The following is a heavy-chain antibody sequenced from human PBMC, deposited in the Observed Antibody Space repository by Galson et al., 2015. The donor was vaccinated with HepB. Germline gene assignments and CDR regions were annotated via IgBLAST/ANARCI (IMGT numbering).Heavy chain of an antibody. CDR1: GYTFTSYG. CDR3: ARELKGEFSGFDI. Sequence: SVKVSCKASGYTFTSYGISWVRQAPGQGLEWMGWINTNTGNPTYAQGFTGRFVFSLDTSVSTAYLQISSLKAEDTAVYYCARELKGEFSGFDIWGQGTMVTVSS. CDR2: INTNTGNP. D-gene: IGHD3-10*01. J-gene: IGHJ3*02. V-gene: IGHV7-4-1*02.